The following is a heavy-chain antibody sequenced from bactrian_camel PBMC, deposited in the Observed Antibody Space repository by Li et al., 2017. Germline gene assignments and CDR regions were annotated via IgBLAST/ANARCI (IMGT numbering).Heavy chain of an antibody. D-gene: IGHD7*01. CDR2: LADDGTT. CDR3: AADSGSSWCGHFDGFRY. J-gene: IGHJ6*01. Sequence: HVQLVESGGGYVQAGESLGLSCLASGYVFLRCRMSWYRQPPGKERELVSSLADDGTTTYLDSVKGRFTISQNNAKNTLYLQMNSLKPEDTAMYYCAADSGSSWCGHFDGFRYLGQGTQVTVS. CDR1: GYVFLRCR. V-gene: IGHV3S55*01.